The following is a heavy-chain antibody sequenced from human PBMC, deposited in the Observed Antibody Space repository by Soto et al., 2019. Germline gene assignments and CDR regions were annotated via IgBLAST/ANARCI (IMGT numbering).Heavy chain of an antibody. CDR2: TYYRSKWYN. D-gene: IGHD6-13*01. J-gene: IGHJ6*03. CDR1: GDSVSSNSAA. V-gene: IGHV6-1*01. CDR3: AGPRIAAASRGYYYYYMDV. Sequence: SQTLSLTCAISGDSVSSNSAAWNWIRQSPSRGLEWLGRTYYRSKWYNDYAVSVKSRITINPDTSKNQFSLQLNSVTPGDTAVYYCAGPRIAAASRGYYYYYMDVWGKGTTVTVSS.